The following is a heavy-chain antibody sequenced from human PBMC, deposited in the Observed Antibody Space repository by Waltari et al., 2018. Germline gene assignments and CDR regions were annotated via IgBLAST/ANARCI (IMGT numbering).Heavy chain of an antibody. CDR3: ARNPPLHYDFWSGYYSY. D-gene: IGHD3-3*01. V-gene: IGHV1-69*08. Sequence: QVQLVQSGAEVKKPGSSVKVSCTASGGTFSRYAISWVRQAPGQGLEWMGRIIPIFGTANYAQKFQGRVTITADKSTSTAYMELSSLRSEDTAVYYCARNPPLHYDFWSGYYSYWGQGTLVTVSS. J-gene: IGHJ4*02. CDR2: IIPIFGTA. CDR1: GGTFSRYA.